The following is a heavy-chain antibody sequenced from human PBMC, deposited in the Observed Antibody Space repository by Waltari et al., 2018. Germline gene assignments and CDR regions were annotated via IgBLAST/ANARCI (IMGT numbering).Heavy chain of an antibody. CDR3: ARNKGKTISTRRAFRLDP. V-gene: IGHV1-2*02. Sequence: QVQLVQSGAEVKKPGASVKVSCKSSGYSFSDYYINCVRQAPGQGLEWMGWVNTSSGATTYEQKFQARVTMTRDRATNTAYMDLRGLTPDDTAVYFCARNKGKTISTRRAFRLDPWGQGTLVSVSS. J-gene: IGHJ5*02. CDR1: GYSFSDYY. D-gene: IGHD1-1*01. CDR2: VNTSSGAT.